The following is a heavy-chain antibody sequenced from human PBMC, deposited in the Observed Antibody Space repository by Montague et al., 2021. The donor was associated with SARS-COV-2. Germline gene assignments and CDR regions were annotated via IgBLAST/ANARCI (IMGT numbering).Heavy chain of an antibody. CDR2: IYYSGST. CDR3: ASSSAPCIAYFGVRYYYYGLDV. D-gene: IGHD3-3*01. V-gene: IGHV4-31*03. CDR1: GGSISSGGYY. Sequence: TLSLTCTVSGGSISSGGYYWSWIRQPPGKGLEWIGYIYYSGSTYYNPSLKSRVTISVDTSKNQFSLKLSSVTAADTAVYYCASSSAPCIAYFGVRYYYYGLDVWGHGTPVTVSS. J-gene: IGHJ6*02.